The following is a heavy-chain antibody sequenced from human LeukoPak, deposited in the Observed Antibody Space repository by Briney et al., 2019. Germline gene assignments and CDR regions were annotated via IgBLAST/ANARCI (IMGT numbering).Heavy chain of an antibody. J-gene: IGHJ4*02. V-gene: IGHV3-23*01. D-gene: IGHD6-19*01. CDR3: AFRSSGWFRGLDY. Sequence: GGSLRLSCAASGFTFSTYAMSWVRQAPGKGLEWVSVISGSGDSIYYADSVKGRFTISRDNSKNTLYLQMNSLRAEDTAVYYCAFRSSGWFRGLDYWGQGTLVTVSS. CDR2: ISGSGDSI. CDR1: GFTFSTYA.